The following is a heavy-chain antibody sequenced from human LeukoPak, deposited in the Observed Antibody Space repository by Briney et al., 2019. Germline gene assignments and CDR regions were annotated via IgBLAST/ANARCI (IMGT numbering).Heavy chain of an antibody. CDR1: GGAISSHY. Sequence: SETLSLTCTVSGGAISSHYWSWIRQPPGKGLEWIGYIYYSGSTNYNPSLKSRVTILVDTSKNQFSLKLSSVTAADTAVYYCASNPYSSEADYFDYWGQGTLVTVSS. CDR3: ASNPYSSEADYFDY. J-gene: IGHJ4*02. CDR2: IYYSGST. D-gene: IGHD6-25*01. V-gene: IGHV4-59*11.